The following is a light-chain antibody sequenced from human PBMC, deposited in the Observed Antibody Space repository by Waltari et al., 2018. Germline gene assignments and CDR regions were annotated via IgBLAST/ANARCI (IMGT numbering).Light chain of an antibody. CDR1: QSIGSW. CDR2: WAT. V-gene: IGKV1-5*03. Sequence: DIQMTQSPSTLSASVGDRVTIPCRASQSIGSWLAWYQQKPGKTPKLLIYWATSLESGVPSRFSASGSGTEFTLTISSLQPDDFATYYCQRYNSYPITFGPGTKVDI. CDR3: QRYNSYPIT. J-gene: IGKJ3*01.